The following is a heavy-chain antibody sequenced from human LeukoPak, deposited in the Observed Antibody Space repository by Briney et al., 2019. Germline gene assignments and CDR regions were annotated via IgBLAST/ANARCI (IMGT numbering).Heavy chain of an antibody. CDR2: IYYSGST. Sequence: KPSETLSLTCTVSGGSISSYYWSWIRRPPGKGLEWIGYIYYSGSTNYNPSLKSRVTISVDTSKNQFSLKLSSVTAADTAVYYCARGTVISGVMFDYWGQGTLVTVSS. V-gene: IGHV4-59*08. CDR1: GGSISSYY. CDR3: ARGTVISGVMFDY. D-gene: IGHD3-22*01. J-gene: IGHJ4*02.